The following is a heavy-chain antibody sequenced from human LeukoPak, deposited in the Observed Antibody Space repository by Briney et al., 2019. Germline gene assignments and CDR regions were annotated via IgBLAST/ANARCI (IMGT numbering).Heavy chain of an antibody. J-gene: IGHJ4*02. D-gene: IGHD3-22*01. Sequence: GESLKISCKGSGYSFTSYWIAWVRQMPGKGLEWMGIIYPGDSDTRYSPSFQGQVTISADKSISNVYLQWSSLKASDTAMYYCARRDDSKAFDYWGQGTLVTVSS. V-gene: IGHV5-51*01. CDR3: ARRDDSKAFDY. CDR1: GYSFTSYW. CDR2: IYPGDSDT.